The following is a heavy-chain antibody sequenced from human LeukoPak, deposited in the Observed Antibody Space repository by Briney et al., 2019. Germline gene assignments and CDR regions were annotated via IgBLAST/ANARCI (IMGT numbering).Heavy chain of an antibody. CDR2: INPNSGGT. J-gene: IGHJ4*02. D-gene: IGHD3-10*01. Sequence: GASGKVSCKASGYTFTVFYMQWVRQAPGQGLEWMGWINPNSGGTYSAQKFQGRVTMTRDTSTSTAYMELRSLRSDDTAVYYCARDGHYGSGHVDYWGQGTLVTVSS. CDR1: GYTFTVFY. CDR3: ARDGHYGSGHVDY. V-gene: IGHV1-2*02.